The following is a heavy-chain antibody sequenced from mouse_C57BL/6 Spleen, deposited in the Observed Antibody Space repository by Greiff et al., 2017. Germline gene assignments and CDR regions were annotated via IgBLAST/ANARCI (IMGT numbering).Heavy chain of an antibody. V-gene: IGHV1-59*01. CDR2: IDPSDSYT. CDR3: ARRGVTTVVATDY. Sequence: QVQLKQPGAELVRPGTSVKLSCKASGYTFTSYWMHWVKQRTGQGLEWIGVIDPSDSYTNYNQKFKGKATLTVDTSSSTAYMQLSSLTSEDSAVYYCARRGVTTVVATDYWGQGTTLTVSS. D-gene: IGHD1-1*01. CDR1: GYTFTSYW. J-gene: IGHJ2*01.